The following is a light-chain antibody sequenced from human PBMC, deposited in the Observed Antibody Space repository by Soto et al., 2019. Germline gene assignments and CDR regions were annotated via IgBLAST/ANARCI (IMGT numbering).Light chain of an antibody. CDR2: RAS. J-gene: IGKJ1*01. Sequence: EIVRTQSPATLSVSPGERATLSCRASQSVTSNLAWYQQKPGQAPRLLIYRASTRATGIPARFSGSGSGTEFTLTINSLQSEDFAVYYCQQYNNWWTFGQGTKVDIK. V-gene: IGKV3-15*01. CDR1: QSVTSN. CDR3: QQYNNWWT.